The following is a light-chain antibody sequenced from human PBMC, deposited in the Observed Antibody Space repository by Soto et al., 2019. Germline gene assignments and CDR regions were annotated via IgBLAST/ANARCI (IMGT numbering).Light chain of an antibody. V-gene: IGKV3-20*01. CDR2: GAS. J-gene: IGKJ1*01. Sequence: DIVLTQSPGTLSLSPGDRATLSCRSSESDTHGYLAWYQHKPGEGPRLLMYGASTRATGIPDRFIGSGSGTDFTLTISILEPEDFAIYYCQQYGNSPRTFGQGTKVEIK. CDR3: QQYGNSPRT. CDR1: ESDTHGY.